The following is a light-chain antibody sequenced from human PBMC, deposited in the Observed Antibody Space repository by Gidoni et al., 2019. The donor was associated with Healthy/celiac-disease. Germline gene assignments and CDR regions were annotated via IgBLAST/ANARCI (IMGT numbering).Light chain of an antibody. V-gene: IGLV2-14*01. CDR1: SSDVGGYNY. J-gene: IGLJ3*02. CDR2: EVS. Sequence: QSALPQPASVSGSPGQSITISCTGTSSDVGGYNYVSWYQQHPGKAPKLMIYEVSNRPSGVSNRFSGSKSGNTASLTISGLQAEDEADYYCSSYTSSSTLWVFGGGTKLTVL. CDR3: SSYTSSSTLWV.